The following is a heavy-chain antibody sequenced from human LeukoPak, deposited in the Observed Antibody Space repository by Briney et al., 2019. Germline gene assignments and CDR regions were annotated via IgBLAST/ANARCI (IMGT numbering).Heavy chain of an antibody. J-gene: IGHJ4*02. CDR1: GYTFTGYY. D-gene: IGHD1-14*01. Sequence: ASVKVSCKASGYTFTGYYIHWVRQAPGQGLEWMGWINPNGGGTNYAQKFQGRVTMTRDTSISTAYMEMSRLRSDGTALYYCAGGITGGDYWGQGTLVTVSS. V-gene: IGHV1-2*02. CDR2: INPNGGGT. CDR3: AGGITGGDY.